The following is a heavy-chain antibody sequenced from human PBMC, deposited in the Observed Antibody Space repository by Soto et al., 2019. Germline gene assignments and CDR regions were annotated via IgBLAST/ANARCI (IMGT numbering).Heavy chain of an antibody. Sequence: GGSLRLSCAASGFTFSSYWMHWVRQAPGKGLVWVSRINSDGSSTNYADSVKGRFTISRDNAKNTLYLQMNSLRAEDTAVYYCARDRRDSGSWSTNTNWFDPWGQGTLVTVSS. V-gene: IGHV3-74*01. CDR3: ARDRRDSGSWSTNTNWFDP. D-gene: IGHD6-13*01. CDR1: GFTFSSYW. CDR2: INSDGSST. J-gene: IGHJ5*02.